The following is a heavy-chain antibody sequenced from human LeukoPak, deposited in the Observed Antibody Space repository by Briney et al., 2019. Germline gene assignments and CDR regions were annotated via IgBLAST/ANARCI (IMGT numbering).Heavy chain of an antibody. D-gene: IGHD1-14*01. Sequence: GGSLTLSCAASGFTFSSYAMNWVRQAPGKGLEWVSSINTSDGSTYYADSVMGRFTISRDNSKSKLYLQMNSLRAADTALYYCAKPAKTDYADYWGQGTLVTVSS. CDR2: INTSDGST. V-gene: IGHV3-23*01. CDR3: AKPAKTDYADY. CDR1: GFTFSSYA. J-gene: IGHJ4*02.